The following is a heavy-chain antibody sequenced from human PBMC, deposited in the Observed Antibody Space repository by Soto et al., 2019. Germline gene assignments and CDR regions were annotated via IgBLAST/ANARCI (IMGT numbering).Heavy chain of an antibody. D-gene: IGHD3-22*01. V-gene: IGHV3-21*01. J-gene: IGHJ6*02. CDR2: ISCSTSYI. CDR1: GFTFSSYS. CDR3: ARVVDYCDPYYSNGMDV. Sequence: EVQLVESGGGLVKPGGSLRLSCAASGFTFSSYSMNWVRQAPGKGLEWVSSISCSTSYIYYADSVKGRFTISRDNAKNSLYLQMNSLRAEDTAVYYCARVVDYCDPYYSNGMDVWGQGTTVTVSS.